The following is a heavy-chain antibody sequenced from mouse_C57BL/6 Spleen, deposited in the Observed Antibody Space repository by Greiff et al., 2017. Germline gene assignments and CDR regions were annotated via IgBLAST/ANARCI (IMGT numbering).Heavy chain of an antibody. CDR1: GYTFTGYW. V-gene: IGHV1-9*01. J-gene: IGHJ3*01. D-gene: IGHD2-5*01. CDR2: ILPGSGST. CDR3: ARFHYSNYTPGFAY. Sequence: QVQLKESGAELMKPGASVTLSCKASGYTFTGYWLEWVTQRPGHGLEWIGEILPGSGSTNYNEKFKGKATFTADTSSNTAYMQLSSLTTEDSAIYYCARFHYSNYTPGFAYWGQGTLVTVSA.